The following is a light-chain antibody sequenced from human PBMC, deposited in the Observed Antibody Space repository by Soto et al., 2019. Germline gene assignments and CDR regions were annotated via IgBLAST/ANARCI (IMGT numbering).Light chain of an antibody. CDR3: QSYDSSLRVV. V-gene: IGLV1-40*01. CDR2: GNN. CDR1: YSNIGAGYD. Sequence: QSVLTQPPSLSGAPGQRVTISCTGSYSNIGAGYDVHWYQQLPGTAPKLLIHGNNNRPSGVPDRFSGSKSATSASLAITGLQAEDEADYYCQSYDSSLRVVFGGGTKLTVL. J-gene: IGLJ2*01.